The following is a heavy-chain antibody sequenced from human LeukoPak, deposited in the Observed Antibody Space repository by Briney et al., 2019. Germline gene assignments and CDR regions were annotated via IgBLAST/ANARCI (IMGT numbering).Heavy chain of an antibody. CDR3: VKDNPLDY. CDR1: GFTFSSYG. Sequence: GGSLRLSCAASGFTFSSYGMHWVRQAPGKGLEWVAFIRSDGSNEYYADSVKGRFTISRDNSKNTLFLEMNSLRPEDTALYYCVKDNPLDYWGQGTLVIVSS. J-gene: IGHJ4*02. CDR2: IRSDGSNE. D-gene: IGHD1-14*01. V-gene: IGHV3-30*02.